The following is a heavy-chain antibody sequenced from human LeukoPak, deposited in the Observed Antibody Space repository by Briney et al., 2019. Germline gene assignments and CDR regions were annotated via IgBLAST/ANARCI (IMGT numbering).Heavy chain of an antibody. V-gene: IGHV3-66*01. CDR3: ARDTDYYGSGRHGYFDH. CDR2: IYSGGTT. CDR1: GLTISNNF. J-gene: IGHJ1*01. Sequence: GESLRLSCAASGLTISNNFMGWVRQAPGKGLEWVSLIYSGGTTYSADSVKGRFTISRDNSKNTLHLQMNSLRVEDTAVYYCARDTDYYGSGRHGYFDHWGQGTLVTVSS. D-gene: IGHD3-10*01.